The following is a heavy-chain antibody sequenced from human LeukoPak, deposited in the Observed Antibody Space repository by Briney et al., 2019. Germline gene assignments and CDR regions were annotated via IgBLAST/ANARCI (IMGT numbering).Heavy chain of an antibody. V-gene: IGHV4-30-4*08. CDR2: IYYSGST. J-gene: IGHJ4*02. D-gene: IGHD6-13*01. CDR1: GGSISSGDYY. CDR3: ARDLGIAAAGIVPYY. Sequence: SQTLSLTCTVSGGSISSGDYYWSWIRQPPGKGLEWIGYIYYSGSTYYNPSLKSRVTISVDTSKNQFSLRLSSVTAADTAVYYCARDLGIAAAGIVPYYWGQGTLVTVSS.